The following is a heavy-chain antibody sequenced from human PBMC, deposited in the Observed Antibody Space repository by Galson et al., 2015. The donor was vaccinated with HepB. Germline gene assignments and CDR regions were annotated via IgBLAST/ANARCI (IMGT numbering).Heavy chain of an antibody. CDR2: IYWDDDK. CDR1: GFSLSTSGVG. V-gene: IGHV2-5*02. D-gene: IGHD3-3*01. Sequence: PALVKPTQTLTLTCTFSGFSLSTSGVGVGWIRQPPGKALEWLALIYWDDDKRYSPSLKSRLTITKDTSKNQVVLTMTNMDPVDTATYYCAHAGVVITHGAFDIWGQGTMVTVSS. CDR3: AHAGVVITHGAFDI. J-gene: IGHJ3*02.